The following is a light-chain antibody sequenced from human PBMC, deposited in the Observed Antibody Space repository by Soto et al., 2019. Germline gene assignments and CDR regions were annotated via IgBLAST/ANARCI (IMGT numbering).Light chain of an antibody. CDR3: QQSSIIPQT. V-gene: IGKV1-39*01. J-gene: IGKJ2*01. CDR1: QNINNY. Sequence: DIQMTQSPSSLSASVGDRVTITCRASQNINNYLNWYQQKPGKAPKHLIYAASTLQSGVPSRFSGSGSGTEFTLTISSLQPEDFATDYCQQSSIIPQTLVQGTKLELK. CDR2: AAS.